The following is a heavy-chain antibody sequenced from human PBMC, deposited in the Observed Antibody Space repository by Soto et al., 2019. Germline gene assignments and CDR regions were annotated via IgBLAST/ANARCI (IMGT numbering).Heavy chain of an antibody. CDR3: AKDANWNYDYFDY. CDR1: GFTFSSYA. D-gene: IGHD1-7*01. CDR2: ISYDGSNK. J-gene: IGHJ4*02. V-gene: IGHV3-30-3*01. Sequence: GGSLRLSCAASGFTFSSYAMHWVRQAPGKGLEWVAVISYDGSNKYYADSVKGRFTISRDNSKNTLYLQMNSLRAEDTAVYYCAKDANWNYDYFDYWGQGTLVTVSS.